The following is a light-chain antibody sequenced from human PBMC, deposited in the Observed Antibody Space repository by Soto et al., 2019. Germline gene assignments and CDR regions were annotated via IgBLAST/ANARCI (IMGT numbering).Light chain of an antibody. CDR2: GAS. CDR3: QQYNFWQRT. V-gene: IGKV3-15*01. CDR1: QSAISN. J-gene: IGKJ1*01. Sequence: EVVLKMSQAAVSVTARERVTLCCMASQSAISNLAWYQHKPGQAPRLLIYGASTGATGIPARFSGSGSGTEFTLTISSLQSEDFAVYYCQQYNFWQRTFRQGSNV.